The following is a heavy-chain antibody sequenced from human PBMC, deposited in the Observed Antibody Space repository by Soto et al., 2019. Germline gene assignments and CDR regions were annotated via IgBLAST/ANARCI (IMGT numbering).Heavy chain of an antibody. J-gene: IGHJ4*02. D-gene: IGHD5-12*01. Sequence: GESLKISCQASVYSFTNYWIGWVRQMPGKGLEWMGMIYPGDSDTRYSPSFQGQVTISADKSISTAYLQWSSLKASDSAMYYCAAYSGSSGRHFDYWGQGTQVTVSS. CDR2: IYPGDSDT. CDR1: VYSFTNYW. CDR3: AAYSGSSGRHFDY. V-gene: IGHV5-51*01.